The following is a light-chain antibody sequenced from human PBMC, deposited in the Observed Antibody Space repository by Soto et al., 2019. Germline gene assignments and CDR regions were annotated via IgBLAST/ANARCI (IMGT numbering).Light chain of an antibody. J-gene: IGKJ2*01. V-gene: IGKV1-5*03. CDR2: KAS. CDR3: QEYHSYS. Sequence: DIQMTQSPSTLSAALGDRVTITCRASQSVSSWLAWYQQKPGKPPKLLIYKASCLESSVPPRVSGSGSGTEFTLTISSLQPEDFSYYYGQEYHSYSFGQGTKLELK. CDR1: QSVSSW.